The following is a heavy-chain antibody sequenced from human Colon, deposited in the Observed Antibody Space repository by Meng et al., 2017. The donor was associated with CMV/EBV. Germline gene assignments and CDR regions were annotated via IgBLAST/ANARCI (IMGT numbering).Heavy chain of an antibody. CDR3: ARDRRRAYCSSTSCSNWFDP. V-gene: IGHV1-2*02. CDR2: INPNSGGT. Sequence: SVKVSCKASGYTFTGYYMHWVRQAPGQGLEWMGWINPNSGGTNYAQKFQGRVTMTRDTSISTAYMELSRLRSDDTAVYYCARDRRRAYCSSTSCSNWFDPWGQGTLVTVSS. CDR1: GYTFTGYY. D-gene: IGHD2-2*01. J-gene: IGHJ5*02.